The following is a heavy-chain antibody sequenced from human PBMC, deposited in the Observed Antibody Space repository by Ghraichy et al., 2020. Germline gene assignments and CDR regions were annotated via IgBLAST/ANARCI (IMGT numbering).Heavy chain of an antibody. D-gene: IGHD1-14*01. V-gene: IGHV4-39*01. CDR3: ARLIRGENLDY. J-gene: IGHJ4*02. CDR1: GGSISSSSYY. Sequence: SETLSLTCTVSGGSISSSSYYWGWIRQPPGKGLEWIGSIYYSGSTYYNPSLKSRVTISVDTSKNQFSLKLSSVTAADTAVYYCARLIRGENLDYWGQGTLVTVSS. CDR2: IYYSGST.